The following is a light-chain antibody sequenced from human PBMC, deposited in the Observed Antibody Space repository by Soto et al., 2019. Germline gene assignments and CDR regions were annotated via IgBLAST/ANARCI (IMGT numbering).Light chain of an antibody. CDR3: QQYYTYSRT. CDR2: KAS. J-gene: IGKJ1*01. Sequence: DIQMTQSPSTLSASLGDRVTITCRASQSISSWLAWYQQKPGKAPKLLIYKASSLESGVPSRFSGSGSGTEFTLTISSLQPDDFATYYCQQYYTYSRTFGQGTKVEIK. CDR1: QSISSW. V-gene: IGKV1-5*03.